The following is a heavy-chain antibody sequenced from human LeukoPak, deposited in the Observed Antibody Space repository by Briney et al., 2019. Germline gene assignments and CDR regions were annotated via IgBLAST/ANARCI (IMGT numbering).Heavy chain of an antibody. V-gene: IGHV3-21*01. J-gene: IGHJ6*03. Sequence: GGSLRLSCAASGFTFSSYAMSWVRQAPGKGLEWVSAISSSSSYIYYADSVKGRFTISRDNAKNLLYLQMNSLRAEDTAVYYCARGPTYYYGSGSEYYYYYYMDVWGKGTTVTISS. CDR3: ARGPTYYYGSGSEYYYYYYMDV. CDR1: GFTFSSYA. CDR2: ISSSSSYI. D-gene: IGHD3-10*01.